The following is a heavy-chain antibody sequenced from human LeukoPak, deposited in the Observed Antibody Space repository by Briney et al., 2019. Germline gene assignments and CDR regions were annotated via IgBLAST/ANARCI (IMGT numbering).Heavy chain of an antibody. J-gene: IGHJ3*02. CDR2: IYASANT. CDR3: ARYREGYNYVPHALDI. CDR1: GASVSSTDYF. Sequence: SETLSLTCTVSGASVSSTDYFWNWIRPPAGKGLEWIGRIYASANTDSNASLESRVTMSLATSKNQSTLNMNSVPAADSAVYFCARYREGYNYVPHALDIWGQGTVVTVSS. V-gene: IGHV4-61*02. D-gene: IGHD5-24*01.